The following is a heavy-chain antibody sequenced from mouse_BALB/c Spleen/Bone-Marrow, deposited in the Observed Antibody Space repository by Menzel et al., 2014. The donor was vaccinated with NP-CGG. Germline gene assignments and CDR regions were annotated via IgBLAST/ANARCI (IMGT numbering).Heavy chain of an antibody. CDR1: GYTFTNYF. J-gene: IGHJ3*01. CDR2: INPNNGGT. CDR3: TRSGPGFAY. Sequence: QVHVKQSGAELVKPGASVKLSCKASGYTFTNYFMYWMKQRPGQGLEWIGEINPNNGGTNFNENFKSKATLTLDKSSSTAYMQLSSLTSEDSAVYYCTRSGPGFAYWGHGTLVTVSA. V-gene: IGHV1S81*02.